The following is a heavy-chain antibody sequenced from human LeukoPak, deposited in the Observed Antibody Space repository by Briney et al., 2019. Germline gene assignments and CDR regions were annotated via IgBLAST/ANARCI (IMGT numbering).Heavy chain of an antibody. CDR1: GFTFSNYD. CDR2: ISGSGGST. J-gene: IGHJ4*02. CDR3: ARGSSYSSSYYFDF. V-gene: IGHV3-23*01. D-gene: IGHD6-6*01. Sequence: GGSLRLSCAASGFTFSNYDMNWVRQAPGKGLEWVSVISGSGGSTYYADSVRGRFTISRDNSKNTLYLQMNSLRAEDTAIYSCARGSSYSSSYYFDFWGQGTLVTVSS.